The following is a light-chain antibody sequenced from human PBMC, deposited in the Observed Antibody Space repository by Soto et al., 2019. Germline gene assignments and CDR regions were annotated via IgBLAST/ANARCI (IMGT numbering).Light chain of an antibody. CDR2: AAS. CDR1: QGISNY. V-gene: IGKV1-27*01. J-gene: IGKJ4*01. Sequence: DIQMTQSPSSLSASVGDRVTITYRASQGISNYLAWYQQKPGKVPKLLIYAASTLQSGVPSRFSGSGSEIDFTLTISSLQPEDVATYYCQKYNSAPLTFSGGTKVEIK. CDR3: QKYNSAPLT.